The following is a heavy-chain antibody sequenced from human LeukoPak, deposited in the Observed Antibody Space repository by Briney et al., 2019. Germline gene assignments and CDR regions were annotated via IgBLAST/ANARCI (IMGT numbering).Heavy chain of an antibody. J-gene: IGHJ4*02. CDR3: AAGPAAPDY. CDR2: ISCDGSNK. Sequence: PGRSLRLSCAASGFTFSSYGMHWVRQAPGKGLEWVAVISCDGSNKYYADSVKGRFTISRDNSKNTLYLQMNSLRAEDTAVYYCAAGPAAPDYWGQGTLVTVSS. CDR1: GFTFSSYG. V-gene: IGHV3-30*03. D-gene: IGHD2-2*01.